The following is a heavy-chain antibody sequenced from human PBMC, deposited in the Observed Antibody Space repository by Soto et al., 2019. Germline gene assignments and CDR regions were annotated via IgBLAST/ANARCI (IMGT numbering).Heavy chain of an antibody. V-gene: IGHV1-58*01. D-gene: IGHD3-22*01. J-gene: IGHJ6*02. CDR2: IVVGSGNT. CDR3: AAGSTNYYDSSGYFSGMDV. Sequence: SVKVSCKASGFTFTSSAVQWVRQARGQRVEWIGWIVVGSGNTNYAQKFQERVTITRDMSTSTAYMELSSLRSEDMAVYYCAAGSTNYYDSSGYFSGMDVWGQGTTVTVSS. CDR1: GFTFTSSA.